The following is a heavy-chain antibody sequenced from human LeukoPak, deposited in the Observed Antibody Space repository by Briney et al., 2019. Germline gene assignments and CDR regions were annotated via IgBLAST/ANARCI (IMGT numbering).Heavy chain of an antibody. CDR3: AGSAIITPIPGAFDI. V-gene: IGHV3-30*02. D-gene: IGHD5-24*01. J-gene: IGHJ3*02. CDR2: IRYDGSNK. Sequence: GGSLRLSCAASGFTFSSYGMHWVRQAPGKGLEWVAFIRYDGSNKYYADSVKGRFTTSRDNSKNTLYLQMNSLRAEDTAVYYCAGSAIITPIPGAFDIWGQGTMVTVSS. CDR1: GFTFSSYG.